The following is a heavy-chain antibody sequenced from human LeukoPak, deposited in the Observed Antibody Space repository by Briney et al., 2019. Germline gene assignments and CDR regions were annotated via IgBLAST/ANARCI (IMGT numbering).Heavy chain of an antibody. Sequence: ASAKVSCKTSGYSFTAFYIHWVRHAPGQGLEWMGWIHPRRGDTNYAQTFQGRVTMTRGTSISTAYLDLSSLRLDDTAVYYCARDGDYGTGSYYGGCIDYWGQGTPVTVST. CDR1: GYSFTAFY. D-gene: IGHD3-10*01. CDR2: IHPRRGDT. V-gene: IGHV1-2*02. J-gene: IGHJ4*02. CDR3: ARDGDYGTGSYYGGCIDY.